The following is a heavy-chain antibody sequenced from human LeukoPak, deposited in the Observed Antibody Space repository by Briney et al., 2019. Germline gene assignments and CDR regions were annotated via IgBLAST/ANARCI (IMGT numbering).Heavy chain of an antibody. CDR2: MSYSGTT. Sequence: SETLSLTCTVSGGSISSFYWSWIRQPPGKGLEWIGYMSYSGTTKYNPSLKSRLTISMDTSKNQFSLKLSSVTAADTAVYYCARVSPSYGDYPRGSNWFDPWGQGTLVTVSS. V-gene: IGHV4-59*12. D-gene: IGHD4-17*01. CDR1: GGSISSFY. CDR3: ARVSPSYGDYPRGSNWFDP. J-gene: IGHJ5*02.